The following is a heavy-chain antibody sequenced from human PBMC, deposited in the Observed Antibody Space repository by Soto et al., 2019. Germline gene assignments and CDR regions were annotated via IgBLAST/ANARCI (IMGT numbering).Heavy chain of an antibody. V-gene: IGHV1-18*01. Sequence: GASVKVSCKASGYTFTSYGISWVRQAPGQGLEWMGWISAYNGNTNYAQKLQGRVTMTTDTSTSTAYMELRSLRSDDTAVYYCASDLRAAMAYYYYYGMDVWGQGTTVTVS. CDR1: GYTFTSYG. CDR3: ASDLRAAMAYYYYYGMDV. J-gene: IGHJ6*02. D-gene: IGHD5-18*01. CDR2: ISAYNGNT.